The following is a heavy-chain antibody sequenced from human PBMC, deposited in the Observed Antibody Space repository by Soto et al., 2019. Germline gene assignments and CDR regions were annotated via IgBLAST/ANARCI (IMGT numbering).Heavy chain of an antibody. J-gene: IGHJ6*02. Sequence: ASETLSLTCTVSGGSISSGDYYWSWIRQPPGKGLEWIGYIYYSGSTYYNPSLKSRVTISVDTSKNQFSLKLSSVTAADTAVYYCARGLIAVAEGYYYYYGMDVWGQGTTVTVSS. D-gene: IGHD6-19*01. V-gene: IGHV4-30-4*01. CDR3: ARGLIAVAEGYYYYYGMDV. CDR2: IYYSGST. CDR1: GGSISSGDYY.